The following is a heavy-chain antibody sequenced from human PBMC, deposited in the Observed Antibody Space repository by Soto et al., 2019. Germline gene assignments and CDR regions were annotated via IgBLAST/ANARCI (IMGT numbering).Heavy chain of an antibody. J-gene: IGHJ4*02. CDR3: ARDLGSEGLGERFDF. CDR1: GFTFTTYA. D-gene: IGHD3-10*01. V-gene: IGHV3-30-3*01. Sequence: HVQLVESGGGVVQPGRSLRLSCVASGFTFTTYAMQWVRQAPGKGLEWVAVMSSDGSNTYYADSVKGRFTISRDNSKNTMHRQMSSLRAEDTAVYFCARDLGSEGLGERFDFWGQVTLVTVSS. CDR2: MSSDGSNT.